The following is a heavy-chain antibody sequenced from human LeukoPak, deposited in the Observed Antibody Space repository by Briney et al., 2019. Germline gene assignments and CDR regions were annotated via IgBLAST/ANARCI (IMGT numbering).Heavy chain of an antibody. CDR3: SRRGQLPFDH. CDR1: GGSFSGYY. J-gene: IGHJ4*02. V-gene: IGHV4-34*01. Sequence: TSETLSLTCAVYGGSFSGYYWSWIRQPPGKGLEWIGEINQSGSTNYNPSLKSRVTISVDTSKNQFSLKLSSMTAADTAVYYCSRRGQLPFDHWGQGTLVTVSS. D-gene: IGHD2-2*01. CDR2: INQSGST.